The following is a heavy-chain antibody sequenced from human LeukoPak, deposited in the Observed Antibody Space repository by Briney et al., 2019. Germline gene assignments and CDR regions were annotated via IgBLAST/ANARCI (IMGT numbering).Heavy chain of an antibody. CDR1: GGSISSYY. CDR3: VRGPYGASISNWFDP. CDR2: IYSSGST. J-gene: IGHJ5*02. D-gene: IGHD4/OR15-4a*01. Sequence: PSETLSLTCTVSGGSISSYYWSWIRQPAGKGLGWIGRIYSSGSTNYNPSRKSRVTMSVDTSKNQFSLKLSSVTAADTAVYYCVRGPYGASISNWFDPWGQGLLVTVSS. V-gene: IGHV4-4*07.